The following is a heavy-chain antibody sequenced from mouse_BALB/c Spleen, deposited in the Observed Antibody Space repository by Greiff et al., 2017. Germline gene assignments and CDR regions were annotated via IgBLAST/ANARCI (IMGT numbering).Heavy chain of an antibody. CDR2: ISNGGGST. CDR3: ARRGYDEGTWFAY. J-gene: IGHJ3*01. V-gene: IGHV5-12-2*01. Sequence: EVKVVESGGGLVQPGGSLKLSCAASGFTFSSYTMSWVRQTPEKRLEWVAYISNGGGSTYYPDTVKGRFTISRDNAKNTLYLQMSSLKSEDTAMYYCARRGYDEGTWFAYWGQGTLVTVSA. D-gene: IGHD2-2*01. CDR1: GFTFSSYT.